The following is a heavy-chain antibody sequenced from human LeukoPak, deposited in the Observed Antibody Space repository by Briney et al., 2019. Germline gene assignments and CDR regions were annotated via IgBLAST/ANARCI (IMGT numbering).Heavy chain of an antibody. D-gene: IGHD3-22*01. V-gene: IGHV3-30*03. CDR1: GFTFSSYW. CDR2: ISYDGSNK. CDR3: ARVLNHYYDSSGFDY. J-gene: IGHJ4*02. Sequence: GGSLRLSCAASGFTFSSYWMSWVRQAPGKGLEWVAVISYDGSNKYYADSVKGRFTISRDNSKNTLYLQMNSLRAEDTAAYYCARVLNHYYDSSGFDYWGQGTLVTVSS.